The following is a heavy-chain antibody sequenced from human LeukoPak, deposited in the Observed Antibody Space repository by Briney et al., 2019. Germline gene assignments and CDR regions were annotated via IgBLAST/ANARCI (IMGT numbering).Heavy chain of an antibody. J-gene: IGHJ4*02. CDR2: INPNSGDT. CDR1: GYTFTDYY. D-gene: IGHD3-3*01. CDR3: ARAHTIFGVVIGY. V-gene: IGHV1-2*02. Sequence: ASVKVSCKASGYTFTDYYMHWVRQAPGQGLEWMGWINPNSGDTNYAQKFQGRVTMTRDTSITTAYMELSRLRSDDTAVYYCARAHTIFGVVIGYWGQGTLVTVSS.